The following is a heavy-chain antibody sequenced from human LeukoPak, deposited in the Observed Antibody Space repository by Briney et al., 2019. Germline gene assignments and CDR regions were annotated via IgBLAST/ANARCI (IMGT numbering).Heavy chain of an antibody. V-gene: IGHV4-4*07. CDR2: IYTSGST. Sequence: SETLSLTCTVSGGSISSYYWSWIRQPAGKGLEWIGRIYTSGSTNYNPSLKSRVTMSVDTSKNQFSLKLSSVTAADTAVYYCARVAYGSGSPTFYYYYYMDVWGKGTTVTVSS. CDR3: ARVAYGSGSPTFYYYYYMDV. J-gene: IGHJ6*03. D-gene: IGHD3-10*01. CDR1: GGSISSYY.